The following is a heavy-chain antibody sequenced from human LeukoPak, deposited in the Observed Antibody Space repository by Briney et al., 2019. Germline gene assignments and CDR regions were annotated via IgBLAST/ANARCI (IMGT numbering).Heavy chain of an antibody. V-gene: IGHV4-59*02. D-gene: IGHD6-19*01. J-gene: IGHJ4*02. Sequence: SETLSLTCTVSGGSVSTYYWSWIRQPPEKELEWIGYVSHSGNTNCNPSLKSRLTMSLDTSKNHFSLRLSSVNAADTAVYYCARAGSGWSFDYWGQGSLVTVSS. CDR3: ARAGSGWSFDY. CDR1: GGSVSTYY. CDR2: VSHSGNT.